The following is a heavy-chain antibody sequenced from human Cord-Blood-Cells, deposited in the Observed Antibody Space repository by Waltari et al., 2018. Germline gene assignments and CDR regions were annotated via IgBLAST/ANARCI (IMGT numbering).Heavy chain of an antibody. CDR1: GGSLSGSS. V-gene: IGHV4-34*01. J-gene: IGHJ3*02. CDR3: ARKRSSSWYGAFDI. D-gene: IGHD6-13*01. Sequence: QVQLQQWGAGLLKPSETLSLTCAVYGGSLSGSSWRWLRQPPGKGLAWIGEINHSGSTNYNPSLKSRVTISVDTSKNQFSLKLSSVTAADTAVYYCARKRSSSWYGAFDIWGQGTMVTVSS. CDR2: INHSGST.